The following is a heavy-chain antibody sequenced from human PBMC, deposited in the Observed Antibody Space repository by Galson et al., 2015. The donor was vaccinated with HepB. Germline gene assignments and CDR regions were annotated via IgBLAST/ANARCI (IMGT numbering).Heavy chain of an antibody. CDR1: GFTFRTPW. J-gene: IGHJ5*02. V-gene: IGHV3-7*01. Sequence: SLRLSCAASGFTFRTPWMTWVRQGPGRGLEWVANINADGSDEFYVDSVKDRFTISRDNAKNSLYLQMNSLRAEDTGVYYCATDGGWFRLDPWGQGTLVTVSS. CDR2: INADGSDE. D-gene: IGHD2-15*01. CDR3: ATDGGWFRLDP.